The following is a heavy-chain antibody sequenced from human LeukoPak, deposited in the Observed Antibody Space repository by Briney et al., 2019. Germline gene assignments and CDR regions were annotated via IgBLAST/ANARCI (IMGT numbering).Heavy chain of an antibody. CDR3: AKDAGFGAVAYYFDY. V-gene: IGHV3-9*03. CDR2: ISWNSGSM. CDR1: GFTFDDYA. J-gene: IGHJ4*02. Sequence: QTGGSLRLSCAASGFTFDDYAMHWVRQAPGKGLEWVSGISWNSGSMGYADSVKGRFTISRDNAKNSLYLQINSLRAEDMALYYCAKDAGFGAVAYYFDYWGQGTLVTVSS. D-gene: IGHD3-10*01.